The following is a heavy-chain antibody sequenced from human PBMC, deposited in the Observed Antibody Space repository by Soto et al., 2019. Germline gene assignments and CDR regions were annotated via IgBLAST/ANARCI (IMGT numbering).Heavy chain of an antibody. Sequence: QLQLQESGSGLVKTSQTLSLTCAVSGGSISSGCYSWSWIRQPPGKGLEWIGYIYHSGSTYYNPSLKSRVTLSVERSQNKFSLKLSAVTAADTAVYYCARVPDRWGQGTLVTVSS. D-gene: IGHD2-2*01. CDR2: IYHSGST. CDR1: GGSISSGCYS. J-gene: IGHJ5*02. V-gene: IGHV4-30-2*01. CDR3: ARVPDR.